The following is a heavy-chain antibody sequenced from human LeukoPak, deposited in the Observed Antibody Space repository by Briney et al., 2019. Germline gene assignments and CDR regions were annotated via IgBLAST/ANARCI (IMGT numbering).Heavy chain of an antibody. V-gene: IGHV3-23*01. J-gene: IGHJ4*02. Sequence: PGGSLRLSCAASGFTFVTYAMNWVRQAPGKGLEWVSAISGSGGSTYYADSVKGRFTISRDNSENTLYLQMNSLRAEDTAVYYCAPPVVTPMSLVYWGQGTLVTVSS. CDR3: APPVVTPMSLVY. CDR1: GFTFVTYA. D-gene: IGHD4-23*01. CDR2: ISGSGGST.